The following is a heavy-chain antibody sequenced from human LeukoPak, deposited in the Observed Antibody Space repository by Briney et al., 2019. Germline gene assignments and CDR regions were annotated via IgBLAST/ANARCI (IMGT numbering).Heavy chain of an antibody. V-gene: IGHV1-18*01. CDR3: ARYGDYRRTFAGFDM. J-gene: IGHJ3*02. Sequence: GASVKVCCKPAGYNFTNYGISWVRQAPGQGLEWMGWINVSNGNTNYAQRLQGRVTMTTETSTSTACMDGTSLRPDERTMYFCARYGDYRRTFAGFDMWCQGKVVTVSS. CDR1: GYNFTNYG. CDR2: INVSNGNT. D-gene: IGHD4-17*01.